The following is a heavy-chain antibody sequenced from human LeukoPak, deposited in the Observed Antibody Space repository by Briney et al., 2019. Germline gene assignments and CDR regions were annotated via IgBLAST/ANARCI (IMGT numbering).Heavy chain of an antibody. CDR2: IYHSGST. Sequence: SETLSLTCTVSGYSISSGYYWGWIRQPPGKGLEWIGSIYHSGSTYYNPSLKSRVTISVDTSKNQFSLKLSSVTAADTAVYYCARNPDCSGGSCSDYWGQGTLVTVSS. V-gene: IGHV4-38-2*02. CDR3: ARNPDCSGGSCSDY. D-gene: IGHD2-15*01. J-gene: IGHJ4*02. CDR1: GYSISSGYY.